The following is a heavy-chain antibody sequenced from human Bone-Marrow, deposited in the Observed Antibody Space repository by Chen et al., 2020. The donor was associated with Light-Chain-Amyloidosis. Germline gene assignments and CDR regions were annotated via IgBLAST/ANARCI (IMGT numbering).Heavy chain of an antibody. CDR3: ARRRDGYNFDY. CDR1: GYTFPNYW. D-gene: IGHD5-12*01. V-gene: IGHV5-51*01. CDR2: IYPDDSDA. Sequence: GESLKISCKGSGYTFPNYWIGWVRQMPVKGLEWMGVIYPDDSDARYSPSFEGQVTISADKSITTAYLQWRSLKASDTAMYYCARRRDGYNFDYWGQGTLVTVSS. J-gene: IGHJ4*02.